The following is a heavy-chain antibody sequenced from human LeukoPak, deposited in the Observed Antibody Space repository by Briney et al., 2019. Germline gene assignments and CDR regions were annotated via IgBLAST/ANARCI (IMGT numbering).Heavy chain of an antibody. CDR1: GDSITTYY. Sequence: SETPSLTCTVSGDSITTYYWSWIRQPPGKGLEWIGQIHSSGSANYNPSLKSRVAMSLDASKNQFSVRVSSVTAADTAIYYCARDILAVGATHYFDYWGQGSLVTVSS. V-gene: IGHV4-59*01. D-gene: IGHD1-26*01. CDR3: ARDILAVGATHYFDY. CDR2: IHSSGSA. J-gene: IGHJ4*02.